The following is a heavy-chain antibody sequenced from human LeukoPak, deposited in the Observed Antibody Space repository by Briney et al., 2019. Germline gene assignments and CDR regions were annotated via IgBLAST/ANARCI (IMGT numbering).Heavy chain of an antibody. J-gene: IGHJ5*02. CDR1: GGSISSSSYY. Sequence: PSETLSLTCTVCGGSISSSSYYWSWIRQPAGKGLEWIGRIYTSGSTNYNPSLKSRVTISVDTSKNQFSLKLSSVTAADTAVYYCARDQESNWFDPWGQGTLVTVSS. CDR2: IYTSGST. V-gene: IGHV4-61*02. CDR3: ARDQESNWFDP.